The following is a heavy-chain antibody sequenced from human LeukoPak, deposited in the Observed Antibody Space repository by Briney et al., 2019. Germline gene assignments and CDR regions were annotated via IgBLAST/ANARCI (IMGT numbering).Heavy chain of an antibody. D-gene: IGHD5-18*01. Sequence: SETLSLSCAVYGGPFSGYYWSWIRQPAGKGLEWIGEINHSGSTNYNPSLKSRVTISVDTSKNQFSLKLSSVTAADTAVYYCARGLGIQLWTTISDYFDYWGQGTLVTVSS. V-gene: IGHV4-34*01. CDR1: GGPFSGYY. CDR2: INHSGST. CDR3: ARGLGIQLWTTISDYFDY. J-gene: IGHJ4*02.